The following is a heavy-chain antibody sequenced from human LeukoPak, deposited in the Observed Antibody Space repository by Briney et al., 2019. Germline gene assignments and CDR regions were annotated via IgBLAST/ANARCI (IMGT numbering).Heavy chain of an antibody. D-gene: IGHD6-25*01. J-gene: IGHJ6*02. Sequence: PSETLSLTCTVSGGSISSSSYYWGWIRQPPGKGLEWIGSIYYSGSTYYNPSLKSRVTISVDTSKNQFSLKLSSVTAADTAVYYCARGFSDILYYYYGMDVWGQGTTVTVSS. CDR3: ARGFSDILYYYYGMDV. V-gene: IGHV4-39*07. CDR1: GGSISSSSYY. CDR2: IYYSGST.